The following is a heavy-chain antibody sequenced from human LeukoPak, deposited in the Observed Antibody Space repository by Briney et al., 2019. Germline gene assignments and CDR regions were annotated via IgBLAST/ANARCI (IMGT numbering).Heavy chain of an antibody. CDR3: ARVLPPLDPAAWGASFXX. CDR1: GYTFTGYY. D-gene: IGHD2-2*01. Sequence: ASVKVSCKASGYTFTGYYMHWVRQAPGQGLEWMGWINPNSGGTNYAQKFQGRVTMTRDTSISTAYMELSRLRSDDTAVYYCARVLPPLDPAAWGASFXXWGQGTLVAV. CDR2: INPNSGGT. J-gene: IGHJ4*02. V-gene: IGHV1-2*02.